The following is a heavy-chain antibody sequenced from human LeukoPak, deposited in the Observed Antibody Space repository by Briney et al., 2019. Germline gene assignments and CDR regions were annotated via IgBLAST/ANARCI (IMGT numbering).Heavy chain of an antibody. Sequence: GTLRLSCAASGFTFSSYGMSWVRQAPGKGLEWASSISGSGGSTYYADSVKGRFTISRDNSKNTLFLQMNSLRAEDTAVYYCAKTGGSGSFEFEHWGQGTLVTVSS. J-gene: IGHJ4*02. D-gene: IGHD3-10*01. V-gene: IGHV3-23*01. CDR3: AKTGGSGSFEFEH. CDR1: GFTFSSYG. CDR2: ISGSGGST.